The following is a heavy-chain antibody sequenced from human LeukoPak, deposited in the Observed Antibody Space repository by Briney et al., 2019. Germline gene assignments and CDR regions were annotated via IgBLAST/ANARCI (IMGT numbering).Heavy chain of an antibody. CDR2: INSDGSST. J-gene: IGHJ5*02. Sequence: PGGSLRLSCAASGFTFSSYWMHWVRQAPGKGLVWVSRINSDGSSTSYADSVKGRFTISRDNAKNTLYLQMNSLRAEDTAVYYCARDRRVVTAPSPWNWFDPWGQGTLVTVS. CDR3: ARDRRVVTAPSPWNWFDP. V-gene: IGHV3-74*01. D-gene: IGHD2-21*02. CDR1: GFTFSSYW.